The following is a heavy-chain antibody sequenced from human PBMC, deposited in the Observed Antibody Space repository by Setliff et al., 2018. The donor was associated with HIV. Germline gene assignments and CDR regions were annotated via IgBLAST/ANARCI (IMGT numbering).Heavy chain of an antibody. J-gene: IGHJ4*02. CDR2: IYTSGST. D-gene: IGHD1-1*01. V-gene: IGHV4-61*09. CDR3: ARGSWKDGAQGYFFDH. Sequence: SETLSLTCTVSGGSISSGSYYWSWIRQPAGKGLEWIGHIYTSGSTNYNPSLKSRVTISVDTSTNQFSLKLSSVTAADTAVYYCARGSWKDGAQGYFFDHWGQGTLVTVSS. CDR1: GGSISSGSYY.